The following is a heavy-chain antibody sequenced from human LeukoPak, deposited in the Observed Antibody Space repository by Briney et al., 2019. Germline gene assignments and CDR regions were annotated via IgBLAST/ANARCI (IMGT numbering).Heavy chain of an antibody. J-gene: IGHJ4*01. Sequence: AGSLTLSCAASGFTFSRYWMDWVRQAPGKGLVWVSRIKSDGSSTNYADSVKGRFTISRDNAKNTLYLQMNSLRAEDTAVYYCARDGYNSDFGDYWGEGTLVTVSS. CDR2: IKSDGSST. CDR3: ARDGYNSDFGDY. CDR1: GFTFSRYW. V-gene: IGHV3-74*01. D-gene: IGHD5-24*01.